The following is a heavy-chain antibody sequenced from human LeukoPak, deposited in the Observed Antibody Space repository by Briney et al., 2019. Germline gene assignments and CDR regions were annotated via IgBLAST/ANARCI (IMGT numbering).Heavy chain of an antibody. J-gene: IGHJ4*02. CDR1: GYTFTSYD. CDR2: MNPNSGVT. CDR3: ARSRSSGWDNFDY. D-gene: IGHD6-19*01. V-gene: IGHV1-2*02. Sequence: ASVKVSCKASGYTFTSYDINWVRQATGQGLEWVGWMNPNSGVTNYAQKFQGRVTMTRDTSISTAYMELNRLRADETAVYYCARSRSSGWDNFDYWGQGTLVTVSS.